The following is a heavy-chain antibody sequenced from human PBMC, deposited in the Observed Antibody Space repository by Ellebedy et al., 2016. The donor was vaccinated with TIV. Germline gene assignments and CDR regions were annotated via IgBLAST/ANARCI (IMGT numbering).Heavy chain of an antibody. D-gene: IGHD5-12*01. CDR1: GGTFSSYG. Sequence: AASVKVSCKASGGTFSSYGISWARQAPGQGLEWMGGIIPILGKANYAQKFQGRVTITADESTSAAYMDLSSLRYEDTAVYYCARAESGGYAWDYWGQGTLVTVSS. J-gene: IGHJ4*02. CDR3: ARAESGGYAWDY. CDR2: IIPILGKA. V-gene: IGHV1-69*10.